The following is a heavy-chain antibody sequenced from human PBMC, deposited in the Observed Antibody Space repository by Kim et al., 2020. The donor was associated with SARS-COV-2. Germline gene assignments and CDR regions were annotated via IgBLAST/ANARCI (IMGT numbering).Heavy chain of an antibody. Sequence: SETLSLTCTVSSGSIRSGSYYWGWIRQPPGKGPEWIGSIYYSGSTYYNPSLKSRVTISVDTSKIQFSLKLTSVTAADTAVYYCAGQVVELQFGELPNYWGQGTLVTVSS. J-gene: IGHJ4*02. D-gene: IGHD3-10*01. V-gene: IGHV4-39*01. CDR3: AGQVVELQFGELPNY. CDR2: IYYSGST. CDR1: SGSIRSGSYY.